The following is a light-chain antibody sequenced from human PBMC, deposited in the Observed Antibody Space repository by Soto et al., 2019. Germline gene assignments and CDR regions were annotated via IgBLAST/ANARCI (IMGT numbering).Light chain of an antibody. J-gene: IGLJ1*01. CDR3: SSYAGSYRV. CDR1: SSDVGGYNY. CDR2: EVS. Sequence: QSVLTQPPSAPGSLGQSVTISCTGTSSDVGGYNYVSWYQQHPGKAPKLIIYEVSKRPSGVPDRFSGSKSGNTASLTVSGLQAEDEGDYYCSSYAGSYRVFGTGTKVTVL. V-gene: IGLV2-8*01.